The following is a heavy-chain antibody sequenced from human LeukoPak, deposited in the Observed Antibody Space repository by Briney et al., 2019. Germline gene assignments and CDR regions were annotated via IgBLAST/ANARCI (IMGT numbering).Heavy chain of an antibody. CDR3: AREVTADIVVVPAAYSDYYYYMDV. J-gene: IGHJ6*03. CDR2: IYTSGST. Sequence: SETLSLTCTVSGGSISSYYWSWIRQPAGEGLEWIGRIYTSGSTNYNPSLKSRVTMSVDTSKNQFSLKLSSVTAADTAVYYCAREVTADIVVVPAAYSDYYYYMDVWGKGTTVTVSS. V-gene: IGHV4-4*07. D-gene: IGHD2-2*01. CDR1: GGSISSYY.